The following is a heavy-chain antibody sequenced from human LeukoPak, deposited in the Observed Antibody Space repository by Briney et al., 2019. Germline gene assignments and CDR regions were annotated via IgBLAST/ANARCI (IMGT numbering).Heavy chain of an antibody. CDR1: GFTFSSYA. V-gene: IGHV3-30-3*01. CDR3: ARSGSPDY. D-gene: IGHD5-12*01. Sequence: PGRSLRLSCAASGFTFSSYAMHWVRQAPGKGLEWVAVISYDGSNKYYADSVKSRFTISRDNSKNTLYLQMNSLRAEDTAVYYCARSGSPDYWGQGTLVTVSS. CDR2: ISYDGSNK. J-gene: IGHJ4*02.